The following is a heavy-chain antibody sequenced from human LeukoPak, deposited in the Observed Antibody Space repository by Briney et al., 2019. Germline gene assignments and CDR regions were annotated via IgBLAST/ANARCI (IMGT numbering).Heavy chain of an antibody. CDR3: AREPNYYGSGSYYDY. J-gene: IGHJ4*02. D-gene: IGHD3-10*01. CDR1: GGTFSSYA. V-gene: IGHV1-69*04. CDR2: IIPILGIA. Sequence: GASVKVSCKASGGTFSSYAISWVRQAPGQGLEWMGRIIPILGIANYAQKFQGRVTITADKSTSIAYMELSSLRFEDTAVYYCAREPNYYGSGSYYDYWGQGTLVTVSS.